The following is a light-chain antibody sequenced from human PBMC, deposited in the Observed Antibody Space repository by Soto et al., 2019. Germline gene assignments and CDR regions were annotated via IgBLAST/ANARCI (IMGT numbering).Light chain of an antibody. V-gene: IGKV3-15*01. Sequence: EIVFTRSPGTLSLSRGERASLSCRVSQSFSSNNLAWYQQKPGLAPRLLIYAASTRATGIPARFSGTGSGTAFTLTISILQSEEFAVYYCQQYNNCPLTFGGVTKVDIK. CDR2: AAS. J-gene: IGKJ4*01. CDR3: QQYNNCPLT. CDR1: QSFSSN.